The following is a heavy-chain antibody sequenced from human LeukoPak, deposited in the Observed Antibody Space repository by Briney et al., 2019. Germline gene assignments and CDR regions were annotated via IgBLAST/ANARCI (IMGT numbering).Heavy chain of an antibody. Sequence: GGSLRLSCAASGFIFSSYSMHWVRQAPGKGLEWVAVISYDGNTKDYADSVKGRFTISRDNSKNTLYLQMNSLRAEDTAVYYCARDGDSSRWDIEYWGQGTLVTVSS. D-gene: IGHD6-13*01. J-gene: IGHJ4*02. CDR3: ARDGDSSRWDIEY. CDR2: ISYDGNTK. CDR1: GFIFSSYS. V-gene: IGHV3-30*03.